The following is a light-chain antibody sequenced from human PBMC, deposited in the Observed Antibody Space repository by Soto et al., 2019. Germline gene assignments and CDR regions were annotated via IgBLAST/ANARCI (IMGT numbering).Light chain of an antibody. CDR2: DAS. V-gene: IGKV1-5*01. Sequence: TQSPGTLSLSPGERATLSCRASQTVNNNYIAWYQQKPGKAPKLLIYDASSLESGVPSRFSGSGSGTEFTLTISSLQPDDFATYYCQQYNSYPYTFGQGTKLEIK. CDR1: QTVNNN. CDR3: QQYNSYPYT. J-gene: IGKJ2*01.